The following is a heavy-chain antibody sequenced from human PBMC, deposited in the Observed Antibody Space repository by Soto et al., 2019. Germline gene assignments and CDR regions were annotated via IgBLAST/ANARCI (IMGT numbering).Heavy chain of an antibody. CDR2: ISGTGNSV. J-gene: IGHJ4*01. Sequence: EVQLVESGGGLVQPGGSLRLSCAASGFTFNIYGMSWVRQAPGKGLEWVSAISGTGNSVYYGDSVKGRFTISRDNSKNTLYLQMNSLRAEDTAVYYCAKDQRLTSVTVKGYFDFWGQGTLVSVSS. CDR3: AKDQRLTSVTVKGYFDF. CDR1: GFTFNIYG. V-gene: IGHV3-23*04. D-gene: IGHD4-17*01.